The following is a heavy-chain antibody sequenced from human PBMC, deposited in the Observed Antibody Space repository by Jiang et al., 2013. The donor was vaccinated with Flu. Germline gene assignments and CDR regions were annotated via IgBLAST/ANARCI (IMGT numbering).Heavy chain of an antibody. CDR2: INPNSGAT. V-gene: IGHV1-2*02. Sequence: SGAEVKKPGASVKVSCKTSGYTFTVYYIHWVRQAPGQGLEWMGWINPNSGATNYAQRFKGRVTMTRDTSFSTVYMDLSSLTSDDTAVYYCARGDNYDTCGIWGQGTLVTVSS. CDR1: GYTFTVYY. CDR3: ARGDNYDTCGI. D-gene: IGHD3-22*01. J-gene: IGHJ4*02.